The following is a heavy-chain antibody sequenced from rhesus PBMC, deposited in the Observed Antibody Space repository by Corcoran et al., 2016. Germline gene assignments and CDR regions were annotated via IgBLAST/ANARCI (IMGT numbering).Heavy chain of an antibody. CDR2: IDSSGST. V-gene: IGHV4-160*01. J-gene: IGHJ4*01. D-gene: IGHD3-9*01. Sequence: QLQLQESGPGLVKPSETLSLTCAVSGGSISGYWWSWIRQPPGKGREWIGRIDSSGSTDYTPSLKRRVTSSRDTSKTQFSLKRSSVTAAETAVYYCASLYYEDDYWLQKGCFDYWGQGVLVTVSS. CDR3: ASLYYEDDYWLQKGCFDY. CDR1: GGSISGYW.